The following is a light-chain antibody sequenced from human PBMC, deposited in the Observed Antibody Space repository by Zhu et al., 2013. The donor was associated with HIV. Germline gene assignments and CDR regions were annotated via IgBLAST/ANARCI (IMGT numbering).Light chain of an antibody. J-gene: IGKJ1*01. Sequence: DIVMTQSPLSLSVTPGEAASISCRSSQSLLHSNGHNFLDWYVQKPGQSPQLLIYLGSNQASGVPDRFSGSGSGTDFTLKISRVEAEDVGVYYCMQALQTPWTFGQGTEVEIK. V-gene: IGKV2-28*01. CDR1: QSLLHSNGHNF. CDR2: LGS. CDR3: MQALQTPWT.